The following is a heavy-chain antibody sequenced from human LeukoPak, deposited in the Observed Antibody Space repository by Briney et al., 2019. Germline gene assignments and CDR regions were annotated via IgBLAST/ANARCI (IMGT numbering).Heavy chain of an antibody. CDR2: VGGSGDNT. D-gene: IGHD3-9*01. V-gene: IGHV3-21*01. J-gene: IGHJ6*04. CDR1: GFTFNTHA. Sequence: PGGSLRLSCAASGFTFNTHAMNWVRQAPGKGLEWVSGVGGSGDNTYYADSVKGRFTISRDNAKNSLYLQMNSLRAEDTAVYYCARVLTSYYDILTGPPYYYGMDVWGKGTTVTVSS. CDR3: ARVLTSYYDILTGPPYYYGMDV.